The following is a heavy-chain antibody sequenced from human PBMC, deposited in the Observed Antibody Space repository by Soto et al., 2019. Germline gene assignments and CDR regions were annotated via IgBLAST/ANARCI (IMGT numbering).Heavy chain of an antibody. Sequence: ASVKVSCKASGFSFTGYYIHWLRQAPGQGLEWMGWINAHSGSTYYADSVKGRFTISRDNSKNTLYLQMNSLRAEDTAVYYCAKAGYSSSWYLYYWGQGTLVTVSS. CDR3: AKAGYSSSWYLYY. J-gene: IGHJ4*02. V-gene: IGHV1-2*02. D-gene: IGHD6-13*01. CDR1: GFSFTGYY. CDR2: INAHSGST.